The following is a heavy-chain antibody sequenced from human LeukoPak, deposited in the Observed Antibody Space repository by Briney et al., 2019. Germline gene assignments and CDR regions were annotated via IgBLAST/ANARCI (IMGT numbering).Heavy chain of an antibody. J-gene: IGHJ5*02. Sequence: PSETLSLTCTVSGGSISSYYWSWIRQPPGKGLEWIGYIYYSGRTNYNPSLKGRVTISVDTSKNQFSLKPSSVTAADTAVYYCARDRGYSGYGGGYNWFDPWGQGTLVTVSS. CDR2: IYYSGRT. D-gene: IGHD5-12*01. V-gene: IGHV4-59*01. CDR1: GGSISSYY. CDR3: ARDRGYSGYGGGYNWFDP.